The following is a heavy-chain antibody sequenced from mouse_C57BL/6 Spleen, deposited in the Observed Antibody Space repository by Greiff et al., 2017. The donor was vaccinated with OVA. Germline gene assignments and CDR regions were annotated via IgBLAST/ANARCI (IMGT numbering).Heavy chain of an antibody. CDR2: INPSTGGT. D-gene: IGHD2-4*01. J-gene: IGHJ3*01. CDR1: GYSFTGYY. Sequence: EVQVVESGPELVKPGASVKISCKASGYSFTGYYMNWVKQSPEKSLEWIGEINPSTGGTTYNQKFKAKATLTVDKSSSTAYMQLKSLTSEDSAVYYCARSGIYYDYDWFAYWGQGTLVTVSA. V-gene: IGHV1-42*01. CDR3: ARSGIYYDYDWFAY.